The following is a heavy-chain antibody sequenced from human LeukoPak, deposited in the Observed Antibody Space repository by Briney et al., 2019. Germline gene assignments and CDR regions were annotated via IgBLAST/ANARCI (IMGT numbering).Heavy chain of an antibody. J-gene: IGHJ6*02. D-gene: IGHD2-15*01. V-gene: IGHV4-34*01. CDR2: INNSGST. CDR1: GGSFSGYY. CDR3: ARVVVVAARFLYYYYYGMDV. Sequence: SETLSLTCAVYGGSFSGYYWSWIRQPPGKGLEWIGEINNSGSTNYNPSLKSRVTISVDTSKNQFSLKLSSVTAADTAVYYCARVVVVAARFLYYYYYGMDVWGQGTTVTVSS.